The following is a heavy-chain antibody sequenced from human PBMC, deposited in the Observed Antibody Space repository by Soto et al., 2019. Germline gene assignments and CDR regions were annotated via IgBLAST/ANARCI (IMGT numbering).Heavy chain of an antibody. CDR2: ISAYNGNT. Sequence: ASVKVSCKATGYTFTSFGISWVRQAPGQGLEWMGWISAYNGNTNYAQKLQGRVTMTTDTSTSTAYMELRSLTSDDTAVYYCARDRSMYYGMDVWGQVTTVTVSS. V-gene: IGHV1-18*01. J-gene: IGHJ6*02. CDR3: ARDRSMYYGMDV. D-gene: IGHD2-8*01. CDR1: GYTFTSFG.